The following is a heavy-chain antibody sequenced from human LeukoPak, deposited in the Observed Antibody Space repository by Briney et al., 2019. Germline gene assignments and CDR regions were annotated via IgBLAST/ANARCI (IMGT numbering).Heavy chain of an antibody. CDR3: ARDPCSGGSCCYNYFDY. D-gene: IGHD2-15*01. CDR1: GYTFTGYY. J-gene: IGHJ4*02. CDR2: INPNSGGT. V-gene: IGHV1-2*06. Sequence: ASVKVSCKASGYTFTGYYMHWVRQAPGQGLEWMGRINPNSGGTNYAQKFQGRVTMTRDTSTSTVYMELSSLRSEDTAVYYCARDPCSGGSCCYNYFDYWGQGTLVTVSS.